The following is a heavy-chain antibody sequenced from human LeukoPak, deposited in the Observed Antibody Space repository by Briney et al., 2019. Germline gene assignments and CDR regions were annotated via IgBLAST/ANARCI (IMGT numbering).Heavy chain of an antibody. J-gene: IGHJ6*02. CDR2: ISGSGGST. CDR1: GFTFSSYA. V-gene: IGHV3-23*01. CDR3: AKDLALVVVTDNGMDV. D-gene: IGHD2-21*02. Sequence: GGSLRLSCAASGFTFSSYAMSWVRQAPGKGLEWVSAISGSGGSTYYADSVKGRFTISRDNSKNTLYLQMNSLRAEDTAVYYCAKDLALVVVTDNGMDVWGQGTTVTVSS.